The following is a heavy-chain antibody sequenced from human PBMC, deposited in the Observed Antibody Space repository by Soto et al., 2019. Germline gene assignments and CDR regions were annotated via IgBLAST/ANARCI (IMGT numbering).Heavy chain of an antibody. D-gene: IGHD2-21*02. CDR2: IYSGGST. Sequence: EVQLVESGGGLIQPGGSLRLSCAASGFTVSSNYMSWVRQAPGKGLEWVSVIYSGGSTYDADSVKGRFTISRDNSKNTVYLQMNRQGDEGTAVECCARDRVDGGDPEYFQRWGQGTLVTVSS. CDR1: GFTVSSNY. CDR3: ARDRVDGGDPEYFQR. J-gene: IGHJ1*01. V-gene: IGHV3-53*01.